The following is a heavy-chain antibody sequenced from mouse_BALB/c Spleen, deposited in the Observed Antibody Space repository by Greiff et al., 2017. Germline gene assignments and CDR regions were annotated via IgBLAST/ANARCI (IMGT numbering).Heavy chain of an antibody. CDR2: IFPGSGNT. CDR1: GYSFTSYY. Sequence: VQLQQSGPELVKPGASVKISFKASGYSFTSYYIHWVKQRPGQGLEWIGWIFPGSGNTKYNEKFKGKATLTADTSSSTAYMQLSSLTSEDSAVYFCAITTVVPFAYWGQGTLVTVSA. CDR3: AITTVVPFAY. D-gene: IGHD1-1*01. J-gene: IGHJ3*01. V-gene: IGHV1-66*01.